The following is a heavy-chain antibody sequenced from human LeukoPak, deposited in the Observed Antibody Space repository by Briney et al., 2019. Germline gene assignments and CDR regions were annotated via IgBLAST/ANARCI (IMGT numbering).Heavy chain of an antibody. CDR1: GFTFSSYA. Sequence: GGSLRLSCAASGFTFSSYAMHWVRQAPGKGLEYVSAISSNGGSTYYANSVKGRFTISRDNSKNTLYLQMGSLRAEDMAVYYCARDVSNSSGWLTPRVYFDYWGQGTLVTVSS. V-gene: IGHV3-64*01. D-gene: IGHD6-19*01. CDR2: ISSNGGST. J-gene: IGHJ4*02. CDR3: ARDVSNSSGWLTPRVYFDY.